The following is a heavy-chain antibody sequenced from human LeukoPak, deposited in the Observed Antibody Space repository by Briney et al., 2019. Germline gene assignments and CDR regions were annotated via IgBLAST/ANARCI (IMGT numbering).Heavy chain of an antibody. CDR1: RFTFSSYA. Sequence: AGGSLRLSCAASRFTFSSYAMSWVRQAPGKGLEWVSAISGSGGSTYYADSVKGRFTISRDNSKNTLYLQMNSLRAEDTAVYYCAKGSPGLTMVRGVIIPPFDYWGQGTLVTVSS. D-gene: IGHD3-10*01. CDR2: ISGSGGST. CDR3: AKGSPGLTMVRGVIIPPFDY. V-gene: IGHV3-23*01. J-gene: IGHJ4*02.